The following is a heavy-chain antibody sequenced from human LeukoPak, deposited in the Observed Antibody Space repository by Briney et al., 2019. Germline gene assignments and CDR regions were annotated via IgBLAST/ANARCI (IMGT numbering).Heavy chain of an antibody. CDR2: FDPEDGET. CDR1: GHTLTELS. J-gene: IGHJ4*02. D-gene: IGHD1-26*01. Sequence: ASVKVSCKVAGHTLTELSMHWVRQAPGKGVEWMGGFDPEDGETIYAQKFQGRVTMTEDTSTDTAYMELSSMRSEDTAVYYCATDLGGLSFGSYYFAYWGQGTLVTVSS. CDR3: ATDLGGLSFGSYYFAY. V-gene: IGHV1-24*01.